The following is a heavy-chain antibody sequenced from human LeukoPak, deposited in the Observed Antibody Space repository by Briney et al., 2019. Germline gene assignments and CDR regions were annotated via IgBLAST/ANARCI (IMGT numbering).Heavy chain of an antibody. CDR3: ARDYGSGSFRSYGMDV. Sequence: GGSLRLSCAASGFTFSSYWMHWVRQAPGKGLVWVSRINSDGSSTSYADSVKGRFTISRDNAKNTLYLQMNSLRAEDTAVYYCARDYGSGSFRSYGMDVWGQGTTVTVSS. D-gene: IGHD3-10*01. CDR2: INSDGSST. J-gene: IGHJ6*02. V-gene: IGHV3-74*01. CDR1: GFTFSSYW.